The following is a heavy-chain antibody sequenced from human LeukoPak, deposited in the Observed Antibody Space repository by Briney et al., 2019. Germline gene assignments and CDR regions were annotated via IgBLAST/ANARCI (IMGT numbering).Heavy chain of an antibody. V-gene: IGHV1-46*01. J-gene: IGHJ4*02. D-gene: IGHD3-10*01. CDR2: INPSDGST. CDR1: GYTFTSYY. CDR3: ARDRGGGSETYHYHFDY. Sequence: ASVKVSCKASGYTFTSYYMHWVRQAPGQGLEWMGIINPSDGSTHYAQKFRGRVTVTRDTSTSTVYMELSSLTSEDTAVYYCARDRGGGSETYHYHFDYWGQGTLVTVSS.